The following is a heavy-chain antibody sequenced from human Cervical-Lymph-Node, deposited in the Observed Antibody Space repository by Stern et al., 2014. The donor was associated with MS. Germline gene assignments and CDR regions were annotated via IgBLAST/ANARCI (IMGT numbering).Heavy chain of an antibody. J-gene: IGHJ4*02. CDR2: IYRGDSDT. V-gene: IGHV5-51*01. CDR1: GYSFTANW. CDR3: ARDYGDYAFDY. D-gene: IGHD4-17*01. Sequence: VQLGQSGAEVKKPGESLTISCKGSGYSFTANWIAWVRQMPGKGLEWWGIIYRGDSDTRYSPSFQGQVTISADKSISTAYLQWSSLKASDTAMYYCARDYGDYAFDYWGQGTLVTVSS.